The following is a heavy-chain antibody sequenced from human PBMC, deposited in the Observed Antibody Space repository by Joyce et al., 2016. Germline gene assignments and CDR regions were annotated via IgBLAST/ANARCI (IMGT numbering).Heavy chain of an antibody. J-gene: IGHJ5*02. V-gene: IGHV3-74*01. D-gene: IGHD6-6*01. CDR1: GFSFSGYW. CDR3: VRGISARPGGPNWFDP. Sequence: EVQLVESGGGLVQPGGSLRLSCAASGFSFSGYWIHWVRQAPGKGLVWVSRMNTEGSRKRFSDAVKGRFTISRDNAKNTLYLQMNSLRAEDTAVYYCVRGISARPGGPNWFDPWGQGTLVTVSS. CDR2: MNTEGSRK.